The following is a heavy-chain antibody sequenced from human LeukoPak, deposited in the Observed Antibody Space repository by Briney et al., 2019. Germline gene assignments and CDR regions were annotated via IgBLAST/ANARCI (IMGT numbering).Heavy chain of an antibody. CDR1: AAFITNFY. CDR2: LYSNGTI. J-gene: IGHJ5*02. CDR3: ARDSGPTGEVKFDR. D-gene: IGHD3-16*01. Sequence: SETLSLTCTVSAAFITNFYRSSVRQPAGKGREWRGRLYSNGTITYNPSLERRVSISVDTSKNQFSLKLSAVTAAATPVYYCARDSGPTGEVKFDRWGQGTLVIASS. V-gene: IGHV4-4*07.